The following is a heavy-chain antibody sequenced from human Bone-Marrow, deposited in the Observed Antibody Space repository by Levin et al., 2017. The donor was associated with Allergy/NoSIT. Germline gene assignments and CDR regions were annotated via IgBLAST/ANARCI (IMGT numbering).Heavy chain of an antibody. CDR2: FDPEDGET. Sequence: TGGSLRLSCKVSGYTLTELSMHWVRQAPGKGLEWMGGFDPEDGETIYAQKFQGRVTMTEDTSTDTAYMELSSLRSEDTAVYYCATDLCFDSSGLRVSGAFDIWGQGTMVTVSS. V-gene: IGHV1-24*01. CDR1: GYTLTELS. D-gene: IGHD3-22*01. J-gene: IGHJ3*02. CDR3: ATDLCFDSSGLRVSGAFDI.